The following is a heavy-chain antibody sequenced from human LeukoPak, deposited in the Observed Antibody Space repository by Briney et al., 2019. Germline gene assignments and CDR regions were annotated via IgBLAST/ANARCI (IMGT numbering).Heavy chain of an antibody. Sequence: ASVKVSCKASGYTFTSFGISWVRQAPGQGLEWMGIINPSGGSTSYAQKFQGRVTMTRDTSTSTVYMELSSLRSEDTAVYYCATSSGPFDYWGQGTLVTVSS. V-gene: IGHV1-46*01. D-gene: IGHD2-15*01. J-gene: IGHJ4*02. CDR2: INPSGGST. CDR3: ATSSGPFDY. CDR1: GYTFTSFG.